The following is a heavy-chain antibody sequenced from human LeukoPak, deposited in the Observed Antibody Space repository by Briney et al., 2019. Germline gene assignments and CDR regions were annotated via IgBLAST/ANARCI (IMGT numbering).Heavy chain of an antibody. V-gene: IGHV3-64*01. CDR1: GFTFSSYA. J-gene: IGHJ6*03. CDR2: INSNGGST. D-gene: IGHD2-21*02. Sequence: GGSLRLSCAASGFTFSSYAMHWVRQTPGKGLEYVSGINSNGGSTHYANSVKGRFTISRDNSKHTLYLQMGSLRTEDMAVYYCARVPYCGGDCYSWSYYYMDVWGIGTTVTISS. CDR3: ARVPYCGGDCYSWSYYYMDV.